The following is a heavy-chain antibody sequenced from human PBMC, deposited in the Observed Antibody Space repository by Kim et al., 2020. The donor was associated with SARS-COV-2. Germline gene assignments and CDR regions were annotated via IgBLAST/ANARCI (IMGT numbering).Heavy chain of an antibody. CDR3: ARDSRIFGVVVDP. J-gene: IGHJ5*02. Sequence: YSPKFQGRVTITRDTSASTAYMELSSLRSEDTAVYYCARDSRIFGVVVDPWGQGTLVTVSS. D-gene: IGHD3-3*01. V-gene: IGHV1-3*01.